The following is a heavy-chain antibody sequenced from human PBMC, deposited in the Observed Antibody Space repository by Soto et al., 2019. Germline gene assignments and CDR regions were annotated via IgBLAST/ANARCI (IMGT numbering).Heavy chain of an antibody. J-gene: IGHJ3*02. CDR1: GPNFSSHD. CDR3: ARGDAFDI. CDR2: IGTTGDT. V-gene: IGHV3-13*01. Sequence: GGSLRLPCQASGPNFSSHDMHWVRQAKEKSLEWVSAIGTTGDTYYPGSVKGRFTISRENAKNSLYLQMISLRAGDTAVYDRARGDAFDIRGQGTMVTVSS.